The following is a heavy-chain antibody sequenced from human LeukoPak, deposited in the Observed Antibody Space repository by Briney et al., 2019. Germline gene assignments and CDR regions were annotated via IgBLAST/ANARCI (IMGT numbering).Heavy chain of an antibody. CDR2: VYYSGGT. D-gene: IGHD5-18*01. J-gene: IGHJ6*03. Sequence: SQTLSLTCTVSAGFISSHYWSWTRQPPGKGLEWHGYVYYSGGTNSHPSLKSRVTISVDTSKNQFSLKLSSVTAADTAVYYCAKDGGYSYDRYYYVDVWGKGTTVTISS. V-gene: IGHV4-59*11. CDR1: AGFISSHY. CDR3: AKDGGYSYDRYYYVDV.